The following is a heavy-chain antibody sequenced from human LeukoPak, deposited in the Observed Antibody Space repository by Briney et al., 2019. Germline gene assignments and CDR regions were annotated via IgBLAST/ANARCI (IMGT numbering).Heavy chain of an antibody. J-gene: IGHJ5*02. V-gene: IGHV3-23*01. D-gene: IGHD1-26*01. Sequence: GGSLRLSCAASGFTFNNYAMAWVRQAPEKGLEWVSSITDNGFNTYYADSVKGRFTISRDNSKNTLYLQMNSLRAEETALYYCAKGLRGNYDHWGQGTLVTVSS. CDR2: ITDNGFNT. CDR1: GFTFNNYA. CDR3: AKGLRGNYDH.